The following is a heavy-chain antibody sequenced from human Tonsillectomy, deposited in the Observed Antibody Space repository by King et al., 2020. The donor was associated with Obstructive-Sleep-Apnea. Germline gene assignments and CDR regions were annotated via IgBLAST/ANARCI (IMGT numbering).Heavy chain of an antibody. CDR1: GFTFSSYG. CDR3: AKDIGLLEMSPEESGY. Sequence: VQLVESGGGVVQPGRSLRLSCAASGFTFSSYGMHWVRQAPGKGLEWVAVISYDGSNKYYADSVKGRFTISRDNSKNTLYLQMNSLRAEDTAVYYCAKDIGLLEMSPEESGYWGQGTLVTVSS. J-gene: IGHJ4*02. D-gene: IGHD5-24*01. V-gene: IGHV3-30*18. CDR2: ISYDGSNK.